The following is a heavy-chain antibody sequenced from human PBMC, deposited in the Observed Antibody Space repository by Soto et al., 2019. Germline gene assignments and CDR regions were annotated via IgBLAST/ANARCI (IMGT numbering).Heavy chain of an antibody. D-gene: IGHD2-2*01. CDR1: GGTFSSYA. J-gene: IGHJ6*02. Sequence: SVKVSCKSSGGTFSSYAISWVRQAPGQVLEWMGGIIPIFGTANYAQKFQGRVTITADESTSTAYMELSSLRSEDTAVYYCARGVGVVVPAASYGMDVWGQGTTVTVSS. CDR3: ARGVGVVVPAASYGMDV. CDR2: IIPIFGTA. V-gene: IGHV1-69*01.